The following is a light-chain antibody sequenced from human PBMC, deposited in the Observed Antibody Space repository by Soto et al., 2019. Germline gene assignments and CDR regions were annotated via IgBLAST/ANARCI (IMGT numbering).Light chain of an antibody. J-gene: IGKJ1*01. Sequence: DIHLTQSPSTLSASVGDRVTITCLASQSISILLAWYQQKPGKAPNLLIYATSTLETGVSSRFSGSGSGTEFTLTISSLQPDDSATYYCQHYTDFSWTFGQGTKVEIK. CDR1: QSISIL. CDR3: QHYTDFSWT. V-gene: IGKV1-5*03. CDR2: ATS.